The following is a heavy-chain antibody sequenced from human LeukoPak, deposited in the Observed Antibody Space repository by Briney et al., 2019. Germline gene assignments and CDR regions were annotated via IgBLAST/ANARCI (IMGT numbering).Heavy chain of an antibody. J-gene: IGHJ3*02. CDR2: INPNSGGT. D-gene: IGHD1-20*01. Sequence: GASVKVSCKASGYTFTGYYMHWVRQAPGQGLEWMGWINPNSGGTNYAQKFQGRVTMTRDTSISTAYMELSRLRSDDTAVYYCARAHNPLGMTGTFDIWGQGTMVTVSS. V-gene: IGHV1-2*02. CDR3: ARAHNPLGMTGTFDI. CDR1: GYTFTGYY.